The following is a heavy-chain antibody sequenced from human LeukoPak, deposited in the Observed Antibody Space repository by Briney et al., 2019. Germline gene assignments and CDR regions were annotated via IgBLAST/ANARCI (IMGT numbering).Heavy chain of an antibody. Sequence: PSEALSLTCTVYGGSFNRYFYSWIRQPPGKGLEWIGEINHSGIFDYNPSHKSRVTISVDTSKNQFSLKLSSVTAADTAVYYCANAPGIAVAGTVEYYYYYMDVWGKGTTVTVSS. V-gene: IGHV4-34*01. CDR1: GGSFNRYF. D-gene: IGHD6-19*01. CDR3: ANAPGIAVAGTVEYYYYYMDV. CDR2: INHSGIF. J-gene: IGHJ6*03.